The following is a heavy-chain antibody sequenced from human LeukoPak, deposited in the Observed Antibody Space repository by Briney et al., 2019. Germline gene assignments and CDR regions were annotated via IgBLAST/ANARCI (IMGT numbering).Heavy chain of an antibody. J-gene: IGHJ4*02. D-gene: IGHD6-13*01. Sequence: GGSLRLSCAASGFTFSSYGMHWVRQAPGKGLEWVAVIWYDGSNKYYADSVKGRFTISRDNSKNTLYLQMNSLRAEDTAVYYCTLGGLSSSFSDYWGQGTLVTVSS. CDR2: IWYDGSNK. CDR3: TLGGLSSSFSDY. V-gene: IGHV3-33*01. CDR1: GFTFSSYG.